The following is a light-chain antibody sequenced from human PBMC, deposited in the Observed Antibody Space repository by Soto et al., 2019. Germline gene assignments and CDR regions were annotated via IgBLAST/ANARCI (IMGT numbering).Light chain of an antibody. J-gene: IGLJ1*01. CDR1: SSDIGTYNL. CDR2: EGI. Sequence: QSALTQPASVSGSPGQSITISCTGTSSDIGTYNLVSWYQHYPGKAPKLMIYEGIKRPSGVSNRFSGSKSGNTAFLTISGLQAEDEADYYCCSYAGSGTDNYVVGSGTKVSLL. V-gene: IGLV2-23*01. CDR3: CSYAGSGTDNYV.